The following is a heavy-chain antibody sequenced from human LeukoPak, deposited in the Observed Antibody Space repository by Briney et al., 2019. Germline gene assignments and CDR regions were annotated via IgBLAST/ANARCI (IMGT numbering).Heavy chain of an antibody. J-gene: IGHJ4*02. CDR2: IYCSGST. CDR3: ARHGNYGPAYFHL. Sequence: SETPSLTCTVSGGSISSYYWSWIRQPPGKGLEWIGYIYCSGSTTYNPSLKSRVTISVDTSKNQFSLKLSSVTAADTAVYYCARHGNYGPAYFHLWGQGTLVTVS. CDR1: GGSISSYY. D-gene: IGHD3-10*01. V-gene: IGHV4-59*08.